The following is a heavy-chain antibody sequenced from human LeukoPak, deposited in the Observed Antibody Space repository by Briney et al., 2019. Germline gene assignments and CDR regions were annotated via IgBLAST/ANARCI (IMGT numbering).Heavy chain of an antibody. D-gene: IGHD1-26*01. Sequence: GESLKISCKGSGYSFISYWIGWVRQMPGKGLEWMGNIHPRDSDMRNSPSFQGQVTISADKSINTAYLQWSSLKASDTAMYYCARQGVGAAYDYWGQGTLVTVSS. CDR2: IHPRDSDM. J-gene: IGHJ4*02. CDR3: ARQGVGAAYDY. V-gene: IGHV5-51*01. CDR1: GYSFISYW.